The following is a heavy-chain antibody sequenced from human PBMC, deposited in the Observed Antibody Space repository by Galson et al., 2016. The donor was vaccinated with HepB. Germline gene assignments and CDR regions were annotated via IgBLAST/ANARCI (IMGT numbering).Heavy chain of an antibody. CDR3: ARAAGQGYSGSGSRLDL. D-gene: IGHD3-10*01. CDR2: ITPSSRSI. Sequence: SLRLSCAASGFTFSGYSGNWVRQAPGKGLEWISYITPSSRSIYYQASVKGRFTISRDNAKNSLYLQMNSLRGEDTAIYYCARAAGQGYSGSGSRLDLWGLGTLVTVSS. CDR1: GFTFSGYS. V-gene: IGHV3-21*01. J-gene: IGHJ5*02.